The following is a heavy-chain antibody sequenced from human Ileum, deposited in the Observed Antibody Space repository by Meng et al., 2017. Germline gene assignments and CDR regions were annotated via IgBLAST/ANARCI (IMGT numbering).Heavy chain of an antibody. CDR3: ARGNEIYFDS. CDR2: IGSNGGST. Sequence: GEFLKTSCAASGFSFSIYAMHLVRQAPGKGVGYVSGIGSNGGSTYYTMSVKCRFTISRDNSKNTLYLQMGSLRAEDMAVYYCARGNEIYFDSWGQGTLVTVSS. V-gene: IGHV3-64*01. J-gene: IGHJ4*02. D-gene: IGHD1-1*01. CDR1: GFSFSIYA.